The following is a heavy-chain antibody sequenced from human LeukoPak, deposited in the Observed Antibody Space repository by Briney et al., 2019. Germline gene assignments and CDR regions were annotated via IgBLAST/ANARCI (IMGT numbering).Heavy chain of an antibody. D-gene: IGHD1-26*01. V-gene: IGHV3-9*01. CDR2: ISWNSADI. CDR3: AKDPGGRFFHMDV. J-gene: IGHJ6*04. Sequence: GRSLRLSCAASGFTFDDYAMYSVRQPPGKGLESVSGISWNSADIEYADSVKGRFSISRDHAKNSLYLQMNSLRVEDTAVYYCAKDPGGRFFHMDVWGKGTTVTIS. CDR1: GFTFDDYA.